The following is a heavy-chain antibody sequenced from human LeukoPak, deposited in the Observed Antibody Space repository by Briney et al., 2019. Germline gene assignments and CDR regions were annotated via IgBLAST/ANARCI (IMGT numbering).Heavy chain of an antibody. V-gene: IGHV3-23*01. J-gene: IGHJ3*02. CDR2: ISGSGGST. Sequence: TGGSLRLSCAASGFTFSSYAMSWVRQATGKGLEWVSAISGSGGSTYYADSVKGRFTISRDNSKNTLYLQLNSLRAEDTAVYYCAKDRSSGWYDAFDIWGQGTMVTVSS. D-gene: IGHD6-19*01. CDR1: GFTFSSYA. CDR3: AKDRSSGWYDAFDI.